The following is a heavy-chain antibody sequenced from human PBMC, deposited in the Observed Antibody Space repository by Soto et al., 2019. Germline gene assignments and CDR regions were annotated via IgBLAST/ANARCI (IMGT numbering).Heavy chain of an antibody. D-gene: IGHD6-19*01. CDR3: AREDSYGWSGESLDV. Sequence: SETLSLTCAVVGDSLRGQSWNWIRQSPGKGLEWIGELDQSGGTNYNPSLKSRAIISDDTSKNQFSPTLASVTAADTAVYYCAREDSYGWSGESLDVWGQGTTVTVSS. V-gene: IGHV4-34*01. CDR1: GDSLRGQS. J-gene: IGHJ6*02. CDR2: LDQSGGT.